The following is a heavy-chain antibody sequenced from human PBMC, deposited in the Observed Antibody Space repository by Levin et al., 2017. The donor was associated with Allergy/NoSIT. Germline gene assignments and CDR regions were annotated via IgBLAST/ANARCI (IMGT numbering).Heavy chain of an antibody. D-gene: IGHD3/OR15-3a*01. V-gene: IGHV4-39*07. CDR3: ARGRRDWFSSNWHLYLYFDL. CDR2: LYYSGNT. CDR1: GDSMKYSSYY. J-gene: IGHJ2*01. Sequence: SETLSLTCTVSGDSMKYSSYYWGWIRQFPGEGLEWIGSLYYSGNTHYNPSVRSRVTISVDTSKNQLSLYLNSVTAADTAVYFCARGRRDWFSSNWHLYLYFDLWGRGTLVTVSS.